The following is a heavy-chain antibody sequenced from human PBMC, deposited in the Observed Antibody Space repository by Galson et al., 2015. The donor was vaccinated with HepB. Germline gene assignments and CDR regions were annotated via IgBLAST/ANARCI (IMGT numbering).Heavy chain of an antibody. J-gene: IGHJ6*03. D-gene: IGHD3-22*01. CDR1: GGSISSGGYY. CDR3: ARNDYDSSGYYRYYYYYMDV. Sequence: TLSLTCTVSGGSISSGGYYWSWIRQHPGKGLEWIGYIYYSGSTYYNPSLKSRVTISVDTSKNQFSLKLSSVTAADTAVYYCARNDYDSSGYYRYYYYYMDVWGKGTTVTVSS. V-gene: IGHV4-31*03. CDR2: IYYSGST.